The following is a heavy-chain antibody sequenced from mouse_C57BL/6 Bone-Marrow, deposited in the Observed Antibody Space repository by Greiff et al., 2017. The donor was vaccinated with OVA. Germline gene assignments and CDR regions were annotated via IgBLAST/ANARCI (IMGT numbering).Heavy chain of an antibody. CDR2: IYPSDSET. J-gene: IGHJ1*03. Sequence: QVHVKQPGAELVRPGSSVKLSCKASGYTFTSYWMDWVKQRPGQGLEWIGNIYPSDSETHYNQKFKDKATLTVDKSSSTAYMQLSSLTSEDSAVYYCANDRGWGTGTTVTVSS. CDR1: GYTFTSYW. V-gene: IGHV1-61*01. CDR3: ANDRG.